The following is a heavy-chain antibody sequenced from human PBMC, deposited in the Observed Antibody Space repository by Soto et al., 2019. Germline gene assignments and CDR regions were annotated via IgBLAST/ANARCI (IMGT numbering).Heavy chain of an antibody. D-gene: IGHD2-15*01. CDR3: ARWACTGGSCHIDY. V-gene: IGHV3-7*05. CDR1: GFTFSGHW. J-gene: IGHJ4*02. Sequence: EVQLVESGGGLVQPGGSLRLSCAASGFTFSGHWMFWARQAPGKGLEWVANINPDGSAKYYVDSVRGRFTASRDNAENSLYLQMNGLRGDDTAMYYCARWACTGGSCHIDYWGQGTLLTVSS. CDR2: INPDGSAK.